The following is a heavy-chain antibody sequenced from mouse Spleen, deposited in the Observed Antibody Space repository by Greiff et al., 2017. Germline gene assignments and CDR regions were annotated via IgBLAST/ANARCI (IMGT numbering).Heavy chain of an antibody. CDR2: IDPSDSYT. J-gene: IGHJ2*01. CDR3: ARWRIPYGNYDY. CDR1: GYTFTSYW. V-gene: IGHV1-69*02. D-gene: IGHD2-1*01. Sequence: VQLQQSGAELVKPGASVKLSCKASGYTFTSYWMHWVKQRPGQGLEWIGEIDPSDSYTNYNQKFKGKATLTVDKSSSTAYMQLSSLTSEDSAVYYCARWRIPYGNYDYWGQGTTLTVSS.